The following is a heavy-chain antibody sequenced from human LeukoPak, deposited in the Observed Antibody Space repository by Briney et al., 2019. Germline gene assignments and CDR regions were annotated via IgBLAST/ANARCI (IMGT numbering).Heavy chain of an antibody. CDR2: ISSSGSTI. CDR3: AADGRDDQWLVLDY. J-gene: IGHJ4*02. V-gene: IGHV3-48*03. D-gene: IGHD6-19*01. Sequence: GGSLRLSCAASGFTFSSYEMNWVRQAPGKGLEWVSYISSSGSTIYYADSVKGRFTISRDNAKNSLFLQMDSLRAEDTAVYYCAADGRDDQWLVLDYWGQGTLVTVSS. CDR1: GFTFSSYE.